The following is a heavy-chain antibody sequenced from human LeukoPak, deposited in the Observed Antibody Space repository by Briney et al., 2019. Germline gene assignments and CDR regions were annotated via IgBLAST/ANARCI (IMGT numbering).Heavy chain of an antibody. V-gene: IGHV4-59*08. J-gene: IGHJ3*02. CDR2: IYYSGST. Sequence: SETLSLTCTVSGGSISSYYWSWIRQPPGKGLEWIGYIYYSGSTNYNPSLKSRVTISVDTSKNQFSLKLSSVTAADTAVYYCARSGVNYDFWSGYHDAFDIWGQGTMVTVSS. D-gene: IGHD3-3*01. CDR1: GGSISSYY. CDR3: ARSGVNYDFWSGYHDAFDI.